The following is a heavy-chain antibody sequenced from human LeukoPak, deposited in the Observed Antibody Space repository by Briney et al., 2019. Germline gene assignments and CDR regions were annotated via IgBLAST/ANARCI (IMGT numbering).Heavy chain of an antibody. CDR2: ISGSGDTP. J-gene: IGHJ3*02. D-gene: IGHD6-19*01. V-gene: IGHV3-23*01. Sequence: PGGSLRLSCEGSGYTFITFNTYAMSWVRQSPGKGMEWVSAISGSGDTPYYADSVKGRFTISRDNAKNSLYLQMNSLRAEDMALYYCAKGTKQWLDDAFDIWGQGTMVTVSS. CDR1: GYTFITFNTYA. CDR3: AKGTKQWLDDAFDI.